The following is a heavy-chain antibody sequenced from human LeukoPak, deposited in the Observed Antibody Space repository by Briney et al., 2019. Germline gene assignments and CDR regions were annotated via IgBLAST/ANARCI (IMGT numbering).Heavy chain of an antibody. V-gene: IGHV4-39*02. CDR1: GGSISSNSHY. CDR2: IDYSGST. D-gene: IGHD3-3*01. CDR3: ARRSSHDFWSGYPFDY. J-gene: IGHJ4*02. Sequence: SETLSLTCTVSGGSISSNSHYWGWIRQPPGKGLEWIGTIDYSGSTYYNPSLKSRVTMSVDASKNHFSLRLASVTAVDTAVYYCARRSSHDFWSGYPFDYRGQGTLVTVSS.